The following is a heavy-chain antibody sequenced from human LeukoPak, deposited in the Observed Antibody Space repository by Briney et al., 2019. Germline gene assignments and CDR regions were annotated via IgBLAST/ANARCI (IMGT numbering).Heavy chain of an antibody. CDR2: IYSGGST. CDR1: GFTFSGSA. J-gene: IGHJ2*01. CDR3: ARDRGAVAGISAFDL. Sequence: GGSLRLSCAASGFTFSGSAMHWVRQAPGKGLEWVPVIYSGGSTYYADSVKGRFTISRDNSKNTLYLQMNSLRAEDTAVYYCARDRGAVAGISAFDLWGRGTLVTVSS. D-gene: IGHD6-19*01. V-gene: IGHV3-66*01.